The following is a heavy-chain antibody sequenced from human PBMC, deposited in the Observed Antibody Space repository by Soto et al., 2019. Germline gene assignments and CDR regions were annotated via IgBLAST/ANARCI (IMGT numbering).Heavy chain of an antibody. V-gene: IGHV3-7*03. CDR3: ARDGLLFSGPYRPSRFDY. J-gene: IGHJ4*02. Sequence: GSLRLSCSSSGFKFSDYWMSWVRQAPGKGLEWVGNVKHDTSEAHYADSVKGRFTITRDNIKNFLFLQMNGLRSDDTASYYCARDGLLFSGPYRPSRFDYWGLGTLVTVSS. CDR1: GFKFSDYW. CDR2: VKHDTSEA. D-gene: IGHD3-16*02.